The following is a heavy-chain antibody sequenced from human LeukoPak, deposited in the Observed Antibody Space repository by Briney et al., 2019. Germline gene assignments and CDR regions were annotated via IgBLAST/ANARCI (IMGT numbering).Heavy chain of an antibody. V-gene: IGHV3-21*01. CDR1: GFTFSSYS. D-gene: IGHD3-22*01. J-gene: IGHJ4*02. Sequence: GGSLRLSCAASGFTFSSYSMNWVRQAPGKGLEWVSSISSSSSYIYYADSVKGRFTISRDNAKNSLYLQMNSLRAEDTAVYYCARDRPPYYYDSSGYYFDYWGQGTLVTVSS. CDR3: ARDRPPYYYDSSGYYFDY. CDR2: ISSSSSYI.